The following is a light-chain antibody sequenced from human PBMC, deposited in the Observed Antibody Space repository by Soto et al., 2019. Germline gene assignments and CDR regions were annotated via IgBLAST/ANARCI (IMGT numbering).Light chain of an antibody. CDR1: QSISSY. CDR2: AAS. J-gene: IGKJ2*01. Sequence: DIQMTQSPSSLSASVGDRVTITCRASQSISSYLNWHQQKPGKAPKLLIYAASSLQSGVPSRFSGSGSGTDFTLTISSLQPEDVATYYCQQSYSTPPYTFGQGTKLEIK. CDR3: QQSYSTPPYT. V-gene: IGKV1-39*01.